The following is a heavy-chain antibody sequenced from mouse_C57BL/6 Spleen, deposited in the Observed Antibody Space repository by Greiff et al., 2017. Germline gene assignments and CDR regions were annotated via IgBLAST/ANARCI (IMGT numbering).Heavy chain of an antibody. CDR1: GYTFTSYW. J-gene: IGHJ4*01. Sequence: QVQLQQPGAELVKPGASVKLSCKASGYTFTSYWMHWVKQRPGQGLEWIGMIHPISGSTNYNEKFKSKATLTVDKSSSTAYMQLISLTSEDSAVYYGAREGDYDAIDYWGQGTSVTVSS. V-gene: IGHV1-64*01. CDR3: AREGDYDAIDY. CDR2: IHPISGST.